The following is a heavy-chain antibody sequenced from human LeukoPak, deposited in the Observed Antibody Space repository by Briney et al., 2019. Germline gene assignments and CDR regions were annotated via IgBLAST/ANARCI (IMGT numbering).Heavy chain of an antibody. J-gene: IGHJ6*03. CDR1: GYTFTSYD. Sequence: PLASVKVSCKASGYTFTSYDINWVRQATGQGLEWMGWMNPNSGNTGYAQKFQGRVTITRNTSISTAYMELSSLRSEDTAVYYCARAGGGNIVGATPHYYYYYMDVWGKGTTVTVSS. D-gene: IGHD1-26*01. CDR3: ARAGGGNIVGATPHYYYYYMDV. CDR2: MNPNSGNT. V-gene: IGHV1-8*03.